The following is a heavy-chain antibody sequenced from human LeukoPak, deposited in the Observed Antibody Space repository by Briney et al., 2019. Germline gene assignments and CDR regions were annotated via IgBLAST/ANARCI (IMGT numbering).Heavy chain of an antibody. Sequence: GASVKVSCKAPGYSFTSYGIGWVRQAPGQGLEWMGWSDTYNGKTHYAQNLQGRVTMTTDISTTTAYMELRSLRSDDTAVYYCAREPKIGNFDYWGQGTLVTVSS. CDR1: GYSFTSYG. CDR3: AREPKIGNFDY. J-gene: IGHJ4*02. V-gene: IGHV1-18*01. CDR2: SDTYNGKT.